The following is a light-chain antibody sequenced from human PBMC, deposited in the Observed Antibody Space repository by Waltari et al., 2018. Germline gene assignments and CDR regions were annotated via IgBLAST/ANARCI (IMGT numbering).Light chain of an antibody. Sequence: VLTQSPATLSSPPGERAALYCRASQSVSSYLAWYQQKPGQAPRLLIYDASNRATGIPARFSGSGSGTDFTLTISSLEPEDFAVYYCQQRSNWPSITFGQGTRLEIK. V-gene: IGKV3-11*01. J-gene: IGKJ5*01. CDR1: QSVSSY. CDR3: QQRSNWPSIT. CDR2: DAS.